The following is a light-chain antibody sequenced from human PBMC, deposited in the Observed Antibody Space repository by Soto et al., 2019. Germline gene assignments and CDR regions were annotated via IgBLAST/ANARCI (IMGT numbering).Light chain of an antibody. CDR3: QQYGTSLWT. CDR1: QSVSNNY. Sequence: EIVLTQSPGTLSLSPGERATLSCRASQSVSNNYLAWYQQKPGQAPRLLIYGTSSRATGIPDRFSGGGSGTDFTLSTSRLKPEDLAVYYCQQYGTSLWTFGRGTKVQIK. J-gene: IGKJ1*01. CDR2: GTS. V-gene: IGKV3-20*01.